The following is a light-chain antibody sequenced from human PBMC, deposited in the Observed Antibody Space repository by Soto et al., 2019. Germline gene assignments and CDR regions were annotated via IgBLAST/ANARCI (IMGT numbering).Light chain of an antibody. CDR1: QNINTL. J-gene: IGKJ1*01. Sequence: DIQMTQSPSTLSASVGDRVTITCRASQNINTLLAWYQQKPGKAPQLLIYDASNLESGVPSRFSGSRSGTEFTLSISNLQPDDFATYYCQQHYIHWTFGQGTKVDIK. V-gene: IGKV1-5*01. CDR2: DAS. CDR3: QQHYIHWT.